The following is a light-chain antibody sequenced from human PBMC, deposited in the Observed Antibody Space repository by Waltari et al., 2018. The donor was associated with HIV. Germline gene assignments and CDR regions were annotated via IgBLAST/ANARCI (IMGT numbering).Light chain of an antibody. J-gene: IGLJ3*02. CDR1: RSNIASNT. CDR3: AAWDDSLNGRV. V-gene: IGLV1-44*01. Sequence: QSVLTQPPSASGTPGPRVTISCPGSRSNIASNTVHWYQPLPGTAPKLIFYGNNQRPSGVPDRVSGSKAGTSASLAISGLQSEDEADYYCAAWDDSLNGRVFGGGTKLTVL. CDR2: GNN.